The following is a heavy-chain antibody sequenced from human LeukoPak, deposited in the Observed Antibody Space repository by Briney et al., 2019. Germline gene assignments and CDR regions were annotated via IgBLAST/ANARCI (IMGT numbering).Heavy chain of an antibody. V-gene: IGHV3-23*01. D-gene: IGHD3-22*01. J-gene: IGHJ4*02. Sequence: PGGSLRLSCAASGFTFSSYEMNWVRQAPGKGLEWVSAISGSGGSTYYADSVKGRFTISRDNSKNTLYLQMNSLRAEDTAVYYCATRGDYYDSSGQYYFDYWGQGTLVTVSS. CDR2: ISGSGGST. CDR1: GFTFSSYE. CDR3: ATRGDYYDSSGQYYFDY.